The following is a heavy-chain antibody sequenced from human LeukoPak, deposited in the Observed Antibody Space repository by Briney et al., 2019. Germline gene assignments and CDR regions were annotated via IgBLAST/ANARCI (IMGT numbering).Heavy chain of an antibody. CDR1: GFTFSRSW. Sequence: GGSLRLSCAASGFTFSRSWMTWVRQAPGKGLEWVSYISSSGSTIYYADSVKGRFTISRDNAKNSLYLQMNSLRAEDTAVYYCARDRSYGHDYWGQGTLVTVSS. CDR2: ISSSGSTI. J-gene: IGHJ4*02. D-gene: IGHD5-18*01. V-gene: IGHV3-48*03. CDR3: ARDRSYGHDY.